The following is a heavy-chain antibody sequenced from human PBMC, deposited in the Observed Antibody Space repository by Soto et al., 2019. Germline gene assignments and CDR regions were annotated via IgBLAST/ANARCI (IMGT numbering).Heavy chain of an antibody. CDR3: ARGYYGSGSYYKVYYYGMDV. CDR1: GGSISSYY. CDR2: IYYSGST. D-gene: IGHD3-10*01. J-gene: IGHJ6*02. V-gene: IGHV4-59*01. Sequence: SETLSLTCTVSGGSISSYYWSWIRQPPGKGLEWIGYIYYSGSTNYNPSLKSRVTISVDTSKNQFSLKLSSVTAADTAVYYCARGYYGSGSYYKVYYYGMDVWGQGTTVTVSS.